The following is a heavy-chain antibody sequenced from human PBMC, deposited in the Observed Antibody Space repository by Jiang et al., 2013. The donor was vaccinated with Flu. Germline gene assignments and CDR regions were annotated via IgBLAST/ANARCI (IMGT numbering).Heavy chain of an antibody. CDR3: AAATSVTMWAFAF. Sequence: PGLVKPSQTLSLTCTVSSGSVSSGDYWWNWIRQRPGEGLEWIGLVYSSGRTTYNPSLKSRLKLTVDTSKNQFSLRLSSVTAADTAEYYCAAATSVTMWAFAFWGQGTMVTVSS. CDR2: VYSSGRT. V-gene: IGHV4-30-4*01. CDR1: SGSVSSGDYW. J-gene: IGHJ3*01. D-gene: IGHD3-10*02.